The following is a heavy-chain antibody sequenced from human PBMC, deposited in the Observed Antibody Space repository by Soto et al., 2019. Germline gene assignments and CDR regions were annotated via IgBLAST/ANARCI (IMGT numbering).Heavy chain of an antibody. CDR1: GFTFSSYS. J-gene: IGHJ4*02. V-gene: IGHV3-21*01. CDR3: ASAAYYFDTSGYYY. Sequence: EVQLVESGGGLVKPGGSLRLSCAASGFTFSSYSMNWVRQAPGKGLEWVSSISSSSSYIYYADSVKGRFTISRDNAKNPLFLQMNSLRAEDTAVYYCASAAYYFDTSGYYYWGQGTLVTVSS. CDR2: ISSSSSYI. D-gene: IGHD3-22*01.